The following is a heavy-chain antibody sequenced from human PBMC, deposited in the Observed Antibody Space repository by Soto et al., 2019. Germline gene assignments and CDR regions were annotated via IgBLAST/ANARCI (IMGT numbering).Heavy chain of an antibody. V-gene: IGHV1-69*13. Sequence: SVKVSCKASGGTFSSYAISWVRQAPGQGLEWMGGIIPIFGTANYAQKFQGRVTITADESTSTAYMELSSLRAEDTAVYYCAKGRYYYDSRPPVEIDYWGQGTLVTVSS. CDR2: IIPIFGTA. D-gene: IGHD3-22*01. CDR1: GGTFSSYA. J-gene: IGHJ4*02. CDR3: AKGRYYYDSRPPVEIDY.